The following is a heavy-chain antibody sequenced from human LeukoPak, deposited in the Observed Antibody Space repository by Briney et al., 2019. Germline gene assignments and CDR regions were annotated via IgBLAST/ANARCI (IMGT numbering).Heavy chain of an antibody. V-gene: IGHV4-34*01. J-gene: IGHJ4*02. CDR3: ARRGGYSYGYHLYFDY. Sequence: SETLSHTCAVYGGSFSGYYWSWIRQPPGKGLEWIGEINHSGSTNYNPSLESRVTISVDTSKNQFSLKLSSVTAADTAVYYCARRGGYSYGYHLYFDYWGQGTLVTVSS. CDR2: INHSGST. CDR1: GGSFSGYY. D-gene: IGHD5-18*01.